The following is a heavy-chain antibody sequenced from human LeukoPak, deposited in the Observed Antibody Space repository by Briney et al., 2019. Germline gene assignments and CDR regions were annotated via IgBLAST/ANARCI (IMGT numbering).Heavy chain of an antibody. V-gene: IGHV3-74*01. J-gene: IGHJ4*02. CDR1: GFTFSDYW. CDR2: ISSDGSRV. Sequence: GGSLTLSCAASGFTFSDYWMHWVRQAPGKGLVWVSRISSDGSRVTYADSVKGRFTISRDNSKNTLYLQMNSLRAEDTAVYYCAKDRHPFSGGTYMDYWGQGTLVTVSS. D-gene: IGHD1-26*01. CDR3: AKDRHPFSGGTYMDY.